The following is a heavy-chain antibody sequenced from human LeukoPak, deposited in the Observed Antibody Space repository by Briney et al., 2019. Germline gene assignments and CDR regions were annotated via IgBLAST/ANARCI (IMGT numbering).Heavy chain of an antibody. V-gene: IGHV3-21*01. D-gene: IGHD6-19*01. CDR3: ARDSYSSDWGLFDY. CDR1: GFTFSSYS. Sequence: GGSLRLSCAASGFTFSSYSMNWVRQAPGKGLEWVSSISSTSNYIYSADSVKGRFTISRDNAKNSVYLQMNSLRAEDTAVYYCARDSYSSDWGLFDYWGQGTLVTVSS. J-gene: IGHJ4*02. CDR2: ISSTSNYI.